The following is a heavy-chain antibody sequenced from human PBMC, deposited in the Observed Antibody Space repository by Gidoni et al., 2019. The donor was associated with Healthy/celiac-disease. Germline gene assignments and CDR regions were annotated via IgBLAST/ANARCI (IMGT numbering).Heavy chain of an antibody. V-gene: IGHV4-61*01. J-gene: IGHJ4*02. Sequence: QVQLQESGPGLVKLSETLSRTCTVSGGSVSSGSYYWSWIRQPPGKGLEWIGYIYYSGSTNYNPSLKSRVTISVDTSKNQFSLKLSSVTAADTAVYYCAREQQQLFDYWGQGTLVTVSS. CDR3: AREQQQLFDY. CDR1: GGSVSSGSYY. CDR2: IYYSGST. D-gene: IGHD6-13*01.